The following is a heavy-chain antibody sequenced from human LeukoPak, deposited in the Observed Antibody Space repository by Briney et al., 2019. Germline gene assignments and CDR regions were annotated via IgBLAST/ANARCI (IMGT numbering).Heavy chain of an antibody. D-gene: IGHD6-13*01. J-gene: IGHJ4*02. Sequence: PGGSLRLSCAGSGLTFSSYAMSWVRQAPGKGLEWVSGISSSGDSTFYADSVKGRFTISRDNSKNTLYLQMNSLRAEDTAVYYCAKDRRSSRGTGVFDYWGQGTLVTVSS. CDR3: AKDRRSSRGTGVFDY. V-gene: IGHV3-23*01. CDR1: GLTFSSYA. CDR2: ISSSGDST.